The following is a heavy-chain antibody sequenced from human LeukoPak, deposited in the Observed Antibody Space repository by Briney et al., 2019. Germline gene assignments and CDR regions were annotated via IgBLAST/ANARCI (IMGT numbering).Heavy chain of an antibody. CDR1: GGTFSSYA. J-gene: IGHJ5*02. D-gene: IGHD4-11*01. CDR2: IIPILGIA. CDR3: ARKGGYSNYANWFDP. V-gene: IGHV1-69*04. Sequence: GASVKVSCKASGGTFSSYAISWVRQAPGQGLEWMGRIIPILGIANYAQKFQGRVTITADESTSTAYMELSSLRSEDTAVYYCARKGGYSNYANWFDPWGQGTLVTVSS.